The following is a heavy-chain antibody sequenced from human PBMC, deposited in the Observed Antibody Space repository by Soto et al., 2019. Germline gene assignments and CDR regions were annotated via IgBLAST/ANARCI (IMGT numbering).Heavy chain of an antibody. V-gene: IGHV1-2*04. CDR2: INPNSGGT. D-gene: IGHD2-15*01. Sequence: GASVKVSCKASGYTFTGYYMHWVRQAPGQGLEWMGWINPNSGGTNYAQKFQGWVTMTRDTSISTAYMELSRLRSDDTAVYYCATPGYCSGGSCYDTFDIWGQGTMVTVSS. CDR3: ATPGYCSGGSCYDTFDI. CDR1: GYTFTGYY. J-gene: IGHJ3*02.